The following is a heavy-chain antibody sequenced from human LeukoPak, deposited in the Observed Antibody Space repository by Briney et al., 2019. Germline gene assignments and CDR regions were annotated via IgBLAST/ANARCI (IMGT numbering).Heavy chain of an antibody. J-gene: IGHJ4*02. V-gene: IGHV4-59*11. Sequence: SETLSLTCTVSGGSISSHYWSWIRQPPGKGLEWIGYIYYSGSTNYTPSLKSRVTISVDTSKNQFSLKLSSVTAADTAVYYCAREIRGFDYWGQGTLVTVSS. CDR1: GGSISSHY. D-gene: IGHD3-10*01. CDR2: IYYSGST. CDR3: AREIRGFDY.